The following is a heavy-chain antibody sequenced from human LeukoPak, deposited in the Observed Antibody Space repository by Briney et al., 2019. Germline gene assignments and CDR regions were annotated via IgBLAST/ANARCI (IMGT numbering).Heavy chain of an antibody. CDR2: IKYDGSEK. J-gene: IGHJ4*02. CDR3: ARDIEAAGLFFDY. D-gene: IGHD6-13*01. V-gene: IGHV3-7*01. CDR1: GFTLSNYW. Sequence: GGSLRLSYAASGFTLSNYWMSWVRQAPGKGLEWVANIKYDGSEKNYVDSVKGRFAISRDNARNSLYLQMNSLRAEDTAVYYCARDIEAAGLFFDYWGRGTLVTVAS.